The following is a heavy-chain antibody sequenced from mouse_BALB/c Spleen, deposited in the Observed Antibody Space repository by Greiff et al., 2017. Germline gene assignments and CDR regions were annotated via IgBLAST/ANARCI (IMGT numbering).Heavy chain of an antibody. CDR1: GFTFSSYA. CDR2: ISSGGST. J-gene: IGHJ4*01. V-gene: IGHV5-6-5*01. D-gene: IGHD2-1*01. CDR3: ASTIYYGNYLYAMDY. Sequence: EVMLVESGGGLVKPGGSLKLSCAASGFTFSSYAMSWVRQTPEKRLEWVASISSGGSTYYPDSVKGRFTISRDNARNILYLQMSSLRSEDTAMYYCASTIYYGNYLYAMDYWGQGTSVTVSS.